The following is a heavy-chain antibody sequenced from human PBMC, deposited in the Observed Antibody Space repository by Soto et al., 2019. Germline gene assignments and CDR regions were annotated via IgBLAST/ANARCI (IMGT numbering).Heavy chain of an antibody. CDR3: VRLPPRYRSSWYNAFDI. CDR1: GYSFTSYW. J-gene: IGHJ3*02. D-gene: IGHD6-13*01. Sequence: EVQLVQSGAEVKKPGESLKISCKGSGYSFTSYWIGWVRQMPGKGLEWMGIIYPGDSDTRYSPSFQGQVTISADKSISTAYLQWSSLKASDTAMYYCVRLPPRYRSSWYNAFDIWGQGTMVTVSS. V-gene: IGHV5-51*03. CDR2: IYPGDSDT.